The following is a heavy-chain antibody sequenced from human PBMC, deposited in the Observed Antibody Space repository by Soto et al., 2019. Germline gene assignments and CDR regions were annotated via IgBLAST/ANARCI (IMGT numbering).Heavy chain of an antibody. CDR2: IYYSGST. J-gene: IGHJ3*02. V-gene: IGHV4-39*07. CDR1: GGSISSSSYY. Sequence: SETLSLTCTVSGGSISSSSYYWGWIRQPPGKGLEWIGGIYYSGSTYYNPSLKSRVTISVDTSKNQFSLKLSSVTAADTAVYYCARIYNWNDHDAFDIWGQGTMVTVSS. D-gene: IGHD1-20*01. CDR3: ARIYNWNDHDAFDI.